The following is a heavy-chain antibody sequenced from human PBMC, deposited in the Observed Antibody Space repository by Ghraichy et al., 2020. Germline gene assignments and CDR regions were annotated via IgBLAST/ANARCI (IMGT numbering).Heavy chain of an antibody. V-gene: IGHV4-39*07. CDR3: ARGLRITMTVVVITRDWYFAR. CDR2: IYYSGST. D-gene: IGHD3-22*01. Sequence: SETLSLTCTVSGGSISSSSYYWVWIRQPPGKGLEWFGSIYYSGSTYYNPSLKSRVTISVDTSKNQFSLKLSAVTAADTAVYYCARGLRITMTVVVITRDWYFARWSRGTLVTVSS. CDR1: GGSISSSSYY. J-gene: IGHJ2*01.